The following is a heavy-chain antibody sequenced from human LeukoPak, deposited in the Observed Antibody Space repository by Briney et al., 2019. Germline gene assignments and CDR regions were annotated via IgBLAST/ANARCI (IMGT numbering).Heavy chain of an antibody. Sequence: PGGSLRLSCAASGFTFSSYSMNWVRQAPGKGLEWVSSISSSSSYIYYADPVKGRFTISRDNAKNSLYLQMNSLRAEDTAVYYCARDAVAGRYYFDYWGQGTLVTVSS. J-gene: IGHJ4*02. V-gene: IGHV3-21*01. D-gene: IGHD6-19*01. CDR2: ISSSSSYI. CDR3: ARDAVAGRYYFDY. CDR1: GFTFSSYS.